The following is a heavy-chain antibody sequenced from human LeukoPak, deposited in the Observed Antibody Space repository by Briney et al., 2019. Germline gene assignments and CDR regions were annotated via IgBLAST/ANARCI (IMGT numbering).Heavy chain of an antibody. Sequence: PGGSLRLSCAASGFTFSDHWMTWVRQAPGKGLEWVANIKKDGSDKNYVDSVKGRFTVSRDNAKNSLYLQMNSLRAEDTAAYYCARSWAVAYRGQGTLVTVSS. CDR1: GFTFSDHW. CDR3: ARSWAVAY. D-gene: IGHD3-16*01. V-gene: IGHV3-7*01. J-gene: IGHJ4*02. CDR2: IKKDGSDK.